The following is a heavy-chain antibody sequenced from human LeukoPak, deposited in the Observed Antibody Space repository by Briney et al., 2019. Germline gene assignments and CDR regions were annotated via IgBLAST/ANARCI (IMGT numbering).Heavy chain of an antibody. CDR2: ISYDGSNK. D-gene: IGHD3-9*01. Sequence: GGSLRLSCAASGFTFSSYAMHWVRQAPGKGLEWVAVISYDGSNKYYADSVKGRFTISRDNSKNTLYLQMNSLRAEDTAVYYCARDYDILTGPYAGMDVWGQGTTVTVSS. CDR3: ARDYDILTGPYAGMDV. CDR1: GFTFSSYA. V-gene: IGHV3-30-3*01. J-gene: IGHJ6*02.